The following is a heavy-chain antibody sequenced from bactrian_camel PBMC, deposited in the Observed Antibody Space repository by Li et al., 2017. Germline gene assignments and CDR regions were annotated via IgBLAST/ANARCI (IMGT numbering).Heavy chain of an antibody. Sequence: QLVESGGGSVQPGGSLRLSCTASGLTLSTYAMNWVRQAPGKGLEWIANINGGGSRTFYPDSVKGRFTISRDNAKNSLFLQMNSLKTDDTAVYYCAPGSGFSLGEVPSSWGQGTQGTV. J-gene: IGHJ6*01. CDR1: GLTLSTYA. V-gene: IGHV3S31*01. CDR2: INGGGSRT. CDR3: APGSGFSLGEVPSS.